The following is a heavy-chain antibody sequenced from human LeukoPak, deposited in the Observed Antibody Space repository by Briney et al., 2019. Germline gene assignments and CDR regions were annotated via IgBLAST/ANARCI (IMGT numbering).Heavy chain of an antibody. V-gene: IGHV4-4*07. Sequence: SETLSLTCTVSGASISNYYWSWIRQPAGKGLEWIGRIYTGGSTNYNPSLKSRVTISVDTSKNQFSLKLSSVTAADTAVYYCARDGMSDFDYWGQGTLVTVSS. J-gene: IGHJ4*02. CDR1: GASISNYY. CDR2: IYTGGST. CDR3: ARDGMSDFDY. D-gene: IGHD2-21*01.